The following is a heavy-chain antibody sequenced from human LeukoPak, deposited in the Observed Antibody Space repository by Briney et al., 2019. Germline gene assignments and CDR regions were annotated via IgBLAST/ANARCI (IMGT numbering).Heavy chain of an antibody. V-gene: IGHV3-30*02. J-gene: IGHJ4*02. CDR3: ARLMVGQAGVGATHLDY. CDR1: GFTFSSYG. D-gene: IGHD1-26*01. CDR2: IGHDGSAT. Sequence: PGRSLRLSCTASGFTFSSYGMRSVRQAPGKGLGWLPFIGHDGSATYYADSVKGRFTSSRDNSKSTVYLEVNSLRPEDTAVYYCARLMVGQAGVGATHLDYWGQGTLLSVSS.